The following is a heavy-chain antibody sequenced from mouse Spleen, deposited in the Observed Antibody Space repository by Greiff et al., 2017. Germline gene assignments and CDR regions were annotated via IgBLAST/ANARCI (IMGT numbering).Heavy chain of an antibody. CDR3: ARHLELGGDYYAVDY. V-gene: IGHV5-9*01. CDR2: ISGGGGNT. CDR1: GFTFSSYT. Sequence: EVQLVESGGGLVKPGGSLKLSCAASGFTFSSYTMSWVRQTPEKRLEWVATISGGGGNTYYPDSVKGRFTISRDNAKNTLYLQMSSLRSEDTALYYCARHLELGGDYYAVDYWGQGTSVTVSS. D-gene: IGHD4-1*01. J-gene: IGHJ4*01.